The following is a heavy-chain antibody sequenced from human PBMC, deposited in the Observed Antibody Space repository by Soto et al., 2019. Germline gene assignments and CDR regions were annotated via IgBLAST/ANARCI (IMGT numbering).Heavy chain of an antibody. D-gene: IGHD3-9*01. Sequence: QVQLVESGGGLVKPGGSLRLSCAASGFTFSDYYMSWIRQAPGKGLEWVSYIGSSSSYTNYADSVKGRFTISRDNAKNSLYLHRNSLRAEDTAVYYCARDADILTGSDAFDIWGQGTMVTVSS. CDR1: GFTFSDYY. CDR3: ARDADILTGSDAFDI. J-gene: IGHJ3*02. CDR2: IGSSSSYT. V-gene: IGHV3-11*05.